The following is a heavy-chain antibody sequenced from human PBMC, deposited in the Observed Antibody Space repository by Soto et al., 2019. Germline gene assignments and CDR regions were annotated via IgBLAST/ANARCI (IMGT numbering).Heavy chain of an antibody. V-gene: IGHV3-23*01. D-gene: IGHD1-7*01. J-gene: IGHJ6*02. CDR3: AKERPGTNHAVDSRMDV. CDR2: ISGSGGST. CDR1: GFTFSSYA. Sequence: LSCAASGFTFSSYAMSWVRQAPGKGLEWVSAISGSGGSTYYADSVKGRFTISRDNSKNTLYLQMSSMRAEDTAVYYCAKERPGTNHAVDSRMDVWGQGTTVTVSS.